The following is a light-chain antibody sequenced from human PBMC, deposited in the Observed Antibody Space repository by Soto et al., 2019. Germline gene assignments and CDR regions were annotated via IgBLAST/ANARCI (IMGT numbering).Light chain of an antibody. V-gene: IGLV1-44*01. CDR3: AAWDDSLNGPDVV. J-gene: IGLJ2*01. CDR2: SNN. Sequence: QSVLTQPPSASWTPGQRVTISCSGSSSNIGSNTVNWYQQLPGTAPKLLIYSNNQWPSGVPDRFSGSKSGTSASLAISGLQFEDEADYYCAAWDDSLNGPDVVFGGGTKVTVL. CDR1: SSNIGSNT.